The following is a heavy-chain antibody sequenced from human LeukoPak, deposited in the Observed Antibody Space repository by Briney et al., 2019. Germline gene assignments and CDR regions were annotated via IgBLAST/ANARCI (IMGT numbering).Heavy chain of an antibody. CDR1: GGSISSYY. CDR3: AREAEYYDILTGYYVRAFDI. J-gene: IGHJ3*02. Sequence: SETLSLTCTVSGGSISSYYWSWIRKPPGKGLEWIGYIYYSGSTNYNPSLKSRVTISVDTSKNQFSLKLSSVTAADTAVYYCAREAEYYDILTGYYVRAFDIWGQGAMVTVSS. CDR2: IYYSGST. D-gene: IGHD3-9*01. V-gene: IGHV4-59*01.